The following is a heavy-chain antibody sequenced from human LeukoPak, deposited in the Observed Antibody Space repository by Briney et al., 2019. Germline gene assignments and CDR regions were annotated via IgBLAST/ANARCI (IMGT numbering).Heavy chain of an antibody. Sequence: SETLSLTCTVSGGSISSSSYYWGWIRQPPGKGLEWIGSIYYSGSTYYNPSLKSRVTISVDTSKNQFSLKLSSVTAADTAVYYCARVGVVTPNGFDYWGQGTLVTVSS. CDR1: GGSISSSSYY. J-gene: IGHJ4*02. CDR3: ARVGVVTPNGFDY. D-gene: IGHD3-3*01. CDR2: IYYSGST. V-gene: IGHV4-39*07.